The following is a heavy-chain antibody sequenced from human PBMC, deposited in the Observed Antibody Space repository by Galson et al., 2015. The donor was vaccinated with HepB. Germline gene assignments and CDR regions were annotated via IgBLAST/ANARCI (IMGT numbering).Heavy chain of an antibody. Sequence: SLRLSCAASGFISSTYWMNWVRQAPGKGLEWVANIKEDGSEKNYVDSVKGRFTISRDNAKNSLYLQMNSLRAEDTAVYYCARVKRGEWYSYYYYGMDVWGQGTTVTVSS. CDR3: ARVKRGEWYSYYYYGMDV. V-gene: IGHV3-7*05. CDR1: GFISSTYW. J-gene: IGHJ6*02. CDR2: IKEDGSEK. D-gene: IGHD3-10*01.